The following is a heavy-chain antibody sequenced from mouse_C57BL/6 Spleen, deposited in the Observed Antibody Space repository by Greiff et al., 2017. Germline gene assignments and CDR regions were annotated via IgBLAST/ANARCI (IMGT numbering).Heavy chain of an antibody. D-gene: IGHD1-1*01. J-gene: IGHJ1*03. CDR1: GYAFSSYW. CDR3: ARSTDYYGSPGGYFDV. Sequence: QVQLQQSGAELVKPGASVKISCKASGYAFSSYWMNWVKQRPGKGLEWIGQIYPGDGDTNYNGKFKGKATLTADKSSSTAYMQLSSLTSEDSAVYFCARSTDYYGSPGGYFDVRGTGTTVTVSS. V-gene: IGHV1-80*01. CDR2: IYPGDGDT.